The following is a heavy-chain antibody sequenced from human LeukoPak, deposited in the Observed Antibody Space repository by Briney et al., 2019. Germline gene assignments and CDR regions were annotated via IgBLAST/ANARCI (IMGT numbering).Heavy chain of an antibody. V-gene: IGHV3-7*05. CDR2: IKQDGSEK. CDR1: GFTLSSYR. J-gene: IGHJ4*02. CDR3: ARVTCEGGSCYSDY. Sequence: PGGSLRLSCAASGFTLSSYRMNWVRQAPGKGLEWVANIKQDGSEKYYVDSVKGRFTISRDNAKKSLYLQMNSLRAEDTAVYYCARVTCEGGSCYSDYWGQGTLLTVSS. D-gene: IGHD2-15*01.